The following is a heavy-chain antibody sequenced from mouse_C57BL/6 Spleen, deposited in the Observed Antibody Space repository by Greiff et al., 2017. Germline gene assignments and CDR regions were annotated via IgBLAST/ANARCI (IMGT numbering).Heavy chain of an antibody. CDR3: ARWLSHYYAMDY. CDR2: ISYDGSN. V-gene: IGHV3-6*01. Sequence: EVKLQESGPGLVKPSQSLSLTCSVTGYSITSGYYWNWIRQFPGNKLEWVGYISYDGSNNYNPSLKNRISITRDTSKNQFFLKLNSVTTEDTATYYCARWLSHYYAMDYWGQGTSVTVSS. CDR1: GYSITSGYY. J-gene: IGHJ4*01. D-gene: IGHD2-2*01.